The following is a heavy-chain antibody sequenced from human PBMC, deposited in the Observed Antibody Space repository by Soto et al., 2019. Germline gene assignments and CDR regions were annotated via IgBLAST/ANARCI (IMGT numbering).Heavy chain of an antibody. CDR3: ARGVQLSYSDY. CDR2: INPSGGST. D-gene: IGHD5-18*01. Sequence: QVQLVQSGAEVKKPGASVKISCKASGYTFTNYFMHWVRQAPGQGLEWMGIINPSGGSTSYAQKFQGRGTMNRDTSTSTVYMELSSLRSEDTAVYYCARGVQLSYSDYWGQGTLVTLSS. CDR1: GYTFTNYF. J-gene: IGHJ4*02. V-gene: IGHV1-46*01.